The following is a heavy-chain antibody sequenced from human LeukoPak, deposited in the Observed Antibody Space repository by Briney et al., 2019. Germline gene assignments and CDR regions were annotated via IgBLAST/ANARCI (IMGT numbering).Heavy chain of an antibody. Sequence: SETLSLTCAVSGGSKRNYYWSWIRQPPGKGLECIGYTYDSGSSSYNPSLRSRVSISIDTSKNQFSLNLSSVTAADTAVYYCARGWASSWSYFDFWGPGTLVTVSS. J-gene: IGHJ4*01. CDR2: TYDSGSS. V-gene: IGHV4-59*01. CDR3: ARGWASSWSYFDF. D-gene: IGHD2-2*01. CDR1: GGSKRNYY.